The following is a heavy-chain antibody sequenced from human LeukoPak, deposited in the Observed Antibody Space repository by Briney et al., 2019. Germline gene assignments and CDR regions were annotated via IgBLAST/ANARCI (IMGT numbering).Heavy chain of an antibody. V-gene: IGHV1-2*02. CDR1: GYTFTGYY. D-gene: IGHD3-10*01. CDR3: ARDGSGSTGYNWFDP. CDR2: INPNSGGT. J-gene: IGHJ5*02. Sequence: ASVKVSCKASGYTFTGYYMHWVRQAPGQGLEWMGWINPNSGGTNYAQKFQGRVTTTRDASISTAYMELSRLRSDDTAVYYCARDGSGSTGYNWFDPWGQGTLVTVSS.